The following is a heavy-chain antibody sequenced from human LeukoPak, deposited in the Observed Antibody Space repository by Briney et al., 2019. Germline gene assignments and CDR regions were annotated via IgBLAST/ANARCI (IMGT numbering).Heavy chain of an antibody. CDR3: ARDIAAAGTLYYYYSMDV. Sequence: SETLSLTCTVSGGSISSYDWSWIRQPPGKGLELVGYIYDSVRTNYNPSLKSRVTISVDTSKTQFSLKLRSVTAADTAVYYCARDIAAAGTLYYYYSMDVWGKGTTVTVSS. J-gene: IGHJ6*03. CDR2: IYDSVRT. V-gene: IGHV4-59*01. D-gene: IGHD6-13*01. CDR1: GGSISSYD.